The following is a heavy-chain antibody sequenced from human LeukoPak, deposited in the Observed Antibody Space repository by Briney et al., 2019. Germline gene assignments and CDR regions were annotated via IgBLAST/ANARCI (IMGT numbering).Heavy chain of an antibody. CDR2: IYSGGNT. Sequence: PGGSLRLSCAASGFTFSSYGMHWVRQAPGKGLEWVSVIYSGGNTYYADSVKDRFTISRDNSKNTLYLQMNSLRAEDTAVYYCARMVRGLGAHDYWGQGTLVTVSS. D-gene: IGHD3-10*01. CDR1: GFTFSSYG. CDR3: ARMVRGLGAHDY. J-gene: IGHJ4*02. V-gene: IGHV3-NL1*01.